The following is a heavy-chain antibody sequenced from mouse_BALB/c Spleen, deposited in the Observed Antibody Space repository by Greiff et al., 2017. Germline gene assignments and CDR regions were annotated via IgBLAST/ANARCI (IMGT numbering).Heavy chain of an antibody. Sequence: QVQLQQSGPSLVQPSQSLSITCPVSGFSLTSYGVHWVRQPPGKGLEWLGMIWGGGGTDYNSALKSRLSISKDNSKSQVFLKMNSLQTDDTAMYYCARPGDGYDGAWFAYWGQGTLVTVSA. D-gene: IGHD2-2*01. CDR2: IWGGGGT. CDR3: ARPGDGYDGAWFAY. V-gene: IGHV2-4*02. J-gene: IGHJ3*01. CDR1: GFSLTSYG.